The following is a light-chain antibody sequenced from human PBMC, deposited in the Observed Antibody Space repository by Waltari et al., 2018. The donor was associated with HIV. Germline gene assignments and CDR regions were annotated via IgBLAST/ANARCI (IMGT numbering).Light chain of an antibody. Sequence: QSALTQPRAVSGSPGQSVPIYCTRTRGDVGGSDSVSWYLQHPGKVPKLIIYEVIKRPSGVPDRFSGSKSGNTASLTISGLQTEDEADYFCCSYAGTYTYVLFGGGTKLTVL. CDR1: RGDVGGSDS. CDR2: EVI. J-gene: IGLJ3*02. V-gene: IGLV2-11*01. CDR3: CSYAGTYTYVL.